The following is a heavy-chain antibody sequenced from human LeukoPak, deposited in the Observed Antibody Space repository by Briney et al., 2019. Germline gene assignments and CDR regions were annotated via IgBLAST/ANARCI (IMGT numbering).Heavy chain of an antibody. J-gene: IGHJ4*02. CDR2: ISDSGSTK. CDR3: ARTHRSATYCTTNRCYPDY. CDR1: GFIFSDYY. D-gene: IGHD2-8*01. Sequence: PGGSLRLSCAASGFIFSDYYMSWIRQAPGKGLEWISYISDSGSTKYYADSVRGRFTISRDNAKNSLYLQMNSLRAEDTAVYYCARTHRSATYCTTNRCYPDYWGQGALVTVSS. V-gene: IGHV3-11*04.